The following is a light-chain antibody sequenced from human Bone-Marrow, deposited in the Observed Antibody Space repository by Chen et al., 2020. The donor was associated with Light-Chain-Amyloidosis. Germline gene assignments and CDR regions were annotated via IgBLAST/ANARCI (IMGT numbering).Light chain of an antibody. Sequence: SYELTQPPSVSVSPGQTARITCSGDDLPTKYAYWYQQKPGQAPVLVIHRDTERPSWISERFSGSSSGTTATLTISGGQAEDDADYHCQSADSSGTYEVIFGGGTKLTVL. CDR3: QSADSSGTYEVI. CDR2: RDT. V-gene: IGLV3-25*03. CDR1: DLPTKY. J-gene: IGLJ2*01.